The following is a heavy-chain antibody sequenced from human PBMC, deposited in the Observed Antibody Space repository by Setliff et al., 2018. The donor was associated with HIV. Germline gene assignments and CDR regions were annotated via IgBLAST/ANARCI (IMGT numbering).Heavy chain of an antibody. J-gene: IGHJ4*02. Sequence: GGSLRLSCAASGFTFNTYSMNWVRQAPGKGLEWVSYISSGSRTIYYADSVKGRFTISRDNSKNTLYVQMNSLRAEDTAVYYCARDHVSASIAAVPGYWGQGTLVTVSS. D-gene: IGHD6-13*01. CDR2: ISSGSRTI. CDR1: GFTFNTYS. V-gene: IGHV3-48*01. CDR3: ARDHVSASIAAVPGY.